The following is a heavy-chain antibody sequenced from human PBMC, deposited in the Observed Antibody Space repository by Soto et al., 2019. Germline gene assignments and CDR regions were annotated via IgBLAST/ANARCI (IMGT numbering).Heavy chain of an antibody. CDR1: GFTFSSYG. Sequence: QVQLVESGGGVVQPGRSLRLSCAASGFTFSSYGIHWVRQAPGKGLEWVAVIWYDGSNKYYADSVKGRFTISRDNSKNTLYLQMNSLRAEDTAVYYCARDYSSSRIDYWGQGTLVTVSS. CDR3: ARDYSSSRIDY. J-gene: IGHJ4*02. D-gene: IGHD6-6*01. CDR2: IWYDGSNK. V-gene: IGHV3-33*01.